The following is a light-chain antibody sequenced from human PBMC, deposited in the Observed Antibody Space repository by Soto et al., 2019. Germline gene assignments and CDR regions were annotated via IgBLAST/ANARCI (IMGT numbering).Light chain of an antibody. CDR3: QQANSPPLT. V-gene: IGKV1-5*01. CDR2: DAS. J-gene: IGKJ4*01. Sequence: DIRITQSPSTLSASVGDRVTITCRASQSISSWLAWYQQKPGKAPKVLIYDASSLESGVPSRFSGSGSGTEFTLTISNLQPEDFATYYCQQANSPPLTFGGGTKVDIK. CDR1: QSISSW.